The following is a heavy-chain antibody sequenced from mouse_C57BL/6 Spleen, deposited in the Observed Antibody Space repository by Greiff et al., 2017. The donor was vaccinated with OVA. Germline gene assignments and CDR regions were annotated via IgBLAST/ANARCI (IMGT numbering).Heavy chain of an antibody. Sequence: QVQLKQSGAELVMPGASVKLSCKASGYTFTSYWMHWVKQRPGQGLEWIGEIDPSDSYTNYNQKFKGKSTLTVDKSSSTAYMQLSSLTSEDSAVYYCARSSGTRAMDYWGQGTSVTVSS. D-gene: IGHD4-1*01. CDR1: GYTFTSYW. J-gene: IGHJ4*01. V-gene: IGHV1-69*01. CDR2: IDPSDSYT. CDR3: ARSSGTRAMDY.